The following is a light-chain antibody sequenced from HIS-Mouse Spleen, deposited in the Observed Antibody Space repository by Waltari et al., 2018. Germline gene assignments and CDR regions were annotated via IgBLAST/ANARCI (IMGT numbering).Light chain of an antibody. V-gene: IGKV1-39*01. CDR1: QSISSY. J-gene: IGKJ3*01. Sequence: DIQMTQSPSSLSASVGDRVTITCRASQSISSYVNWYQQKPGKAPKLLIYAASSLQSRVPSRFSGSGSGTDFTLTISSLQPEDFATYYCQQSYSTPFTFGPGTKVDIK. CDR2: AAS. CDR3: QQSYSTPFT.